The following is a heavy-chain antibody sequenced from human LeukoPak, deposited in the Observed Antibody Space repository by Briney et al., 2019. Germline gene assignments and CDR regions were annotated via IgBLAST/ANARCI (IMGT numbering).Heavy chain of an antibody. V-gene: IGHV1-69*04. CDR2: IIPILGIA. J-gene: IGHJ5*02. CDR3: ARDGDYDILSGP. D-gene: IGHD3-9*01. CDR1: GGTFSSYT. Sequence: SVKVSCKASGGTFSSYTISWVRQAPGQGLEWMGRIIPILGIANYAQKFQARVTITADKSTSTAYMALSSLISEDTAVYYCARDGDYDILSGPWGQGTLVTVSS.